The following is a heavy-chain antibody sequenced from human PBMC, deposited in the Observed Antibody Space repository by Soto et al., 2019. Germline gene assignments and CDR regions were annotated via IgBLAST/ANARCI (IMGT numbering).Heavy chain of an antibody. V-gene: IGHV3-7*03. CDR3: ARGTSFDFDDNAYYAH. CDR2: IKQDGSEK. Sequence: GGSLRLSCAASGFTFSNYWMSWVRQAPGKGLEWVASIKQDGSEKYYVDSVKGRFTISRDNTKNSLYLQMNSLRAEDTAMYYCARGTSFDFDDNAYYAHWGQGTLVTVSS. CDR1: GFTFSNYW. D-gene: IGHD3-22*01. J-gene: IGHJ4*02.